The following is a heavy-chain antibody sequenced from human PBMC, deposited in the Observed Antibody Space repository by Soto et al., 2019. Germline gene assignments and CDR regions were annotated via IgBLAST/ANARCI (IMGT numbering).Heavy chain of an antibody. CDR2: ISAYNGNT. J-gene: IGHJ6*02. CDR1: GYTFTSYG. Sequence: GASVKVSCKASGYTFTSYGISWVRQAPGQGLEWMGWISAYNGNTNYAQKLQGRVTMTTDTSTSTAYMELRSLRSDDTAVYYCAREDAIVPTRRTHYYYYYGMDVWGQGTTVTVSS. CDR3: AREDAIVPTRRTHYYYYYGMDV. V-gene: IGHV1-18*01. D-gene: IGHD2-8*01.